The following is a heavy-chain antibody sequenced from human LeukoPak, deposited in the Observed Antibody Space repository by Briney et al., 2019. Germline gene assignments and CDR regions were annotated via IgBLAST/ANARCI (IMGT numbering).Heavy chain of an antibody. CDR2: ISHSGST. CDR1: GFTFSSYS. J-gene: IGHJ4*02. Sequence: GSLRLSCAASGFTFSSYSMNWVRQPPGKGLEWIGEISHSGSTNYNPSLKSRVTISVDTSKNQFSLKLSSVTAADTAVYYCARELAYGGNSPFDYWGQGTLVTVSS. D-gene: IGHD4-23*01. V-gene: IGHV4-34*01. CDR3: ARELAYGGNSPFDY.